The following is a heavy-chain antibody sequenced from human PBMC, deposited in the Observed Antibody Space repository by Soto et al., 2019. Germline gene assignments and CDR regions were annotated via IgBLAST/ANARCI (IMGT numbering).Heavy chain of an antibody. J-gene: IGHJ1*01. CDR2: ISSSGIII. V-gene: IGHV3-21*05. Sequence: GGSLRLSCSTPGFTFSYYGMNWVRQAPGKGLEWVSYISSSGIIIYYADSVMGRFTISRDNDKNLLFLDRNSLRDDDTATYYYASRQLALDHWGHGTPVTVTA. CDR1: GFTFSYYG. D-gene: IGHD3-9*01. CDR3: ASRQLALDH.